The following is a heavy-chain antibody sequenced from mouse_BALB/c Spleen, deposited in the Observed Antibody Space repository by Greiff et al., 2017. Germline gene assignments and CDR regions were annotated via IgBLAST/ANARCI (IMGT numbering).Heavy chain of an antibody. J-gene: IGHJ3*01. CDR1: GYTFTSYG. V-gene: IGHV1S81*02. Sequence: VQLQQPGAELVKPGASVKLSCKASGYTFTSYGMHWVKQRPGQGLEWIGEINPSNGRTNYNEKFKSKATLTVDKSSSTAYMQLGSLTSEDSAVYYCAEGLRRGGRFAYWGQGTLVTVSA. CDR2: INPSNGRT. CDR3: AEGLRRGGRFAY. D-gene: IGHD2-4*01.